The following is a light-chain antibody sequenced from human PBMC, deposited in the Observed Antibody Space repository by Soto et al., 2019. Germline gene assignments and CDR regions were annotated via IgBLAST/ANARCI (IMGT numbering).Light chain of an antibody. CDR1: QGISTY. J-gene: IGKJ1*01. Sequence: DIQMTQSPSSLSASIGDRVTITCRASQGISTYLGWYQQKPGKVPKSLIYSASNLQSGVPSRFSASGSGTEFALTITDMQPEDFATYYCQQYYRYPWMFGQGTKVDIK. CDR3: QQYYRYPWM. V-gene: IGKV1-16*01. CDR2: SAS.